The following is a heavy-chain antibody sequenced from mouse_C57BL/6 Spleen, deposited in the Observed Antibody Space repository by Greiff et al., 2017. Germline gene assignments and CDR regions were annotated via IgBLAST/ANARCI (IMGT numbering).Heavy chain of an antibody. V-gene: IGHV5-6*01. Sequence: EVQLVESGGDLVKPGGSLKLSCAASGFTFSSYGMSWVRQTPDKRLEWVATISSGGSYTYYPDSVKGRVTFSRDNAKNTLYLRMSSLKAEDTSMYYCARHDDCSNSWFAYWGQGTLVTVSA. J-gene: IGHJ3*01. D-gene: IGHD2-5*01. CDR1: GFTFSSYG. CDR2: ISSGGSYT. CDR3: ARHDDCSNSWFAY.